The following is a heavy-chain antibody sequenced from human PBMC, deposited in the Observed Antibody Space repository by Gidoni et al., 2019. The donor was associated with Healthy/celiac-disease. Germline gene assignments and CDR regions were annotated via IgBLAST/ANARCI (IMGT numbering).Heavy chain of an antibody. CDR1: GGSVRSGSYY. D-gene: IGHD6-19*01. CDR3: ARGGEQWRLPYYFDY. CDR2: IYYSGST. J-gene: IGHJ4*02. Sequence: QVQLQESGPGLVKPSETLSLTCTVSGGSVRSGSYYWSWIRQPPGKGLEWIGYIYYSGSTNYNPSLKSRVTISVDTSKNQFSLKLSSVTAADTAVYYCARGGEQWRLPYYFDYWGQGTLVTVSS. V-gene: IGHV4-61*01.